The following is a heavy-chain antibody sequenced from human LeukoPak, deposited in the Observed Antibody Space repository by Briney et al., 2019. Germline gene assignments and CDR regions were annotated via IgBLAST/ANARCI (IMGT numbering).Heavy chain of an antibody. J-gene: IGHJ4*02. CDR3: ARARYSGSYYFDY. V-gene: IGHV3-11*04. CDR2: ISSSGSTI. Sequence: PGGSLRLSCAASGFTFSDYYMSWIRQAPGKGLEWVSYISSSGSTIYYADSVKGRFTISRDNAKNSLYLQMNSLRAEDTAVYYCARARYSGSYYFDYWGQGTLVTVSS. CDR1: GFTFSDYY. D-gene: IGHD1-26*01.